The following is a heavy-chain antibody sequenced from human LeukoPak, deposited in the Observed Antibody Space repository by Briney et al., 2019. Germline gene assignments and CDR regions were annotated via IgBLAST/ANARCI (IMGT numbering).Heavy chain of an antibody. Sequence: PSETLSLTCTVSGGSISSGSYYWSWIRQPAGKGLEWIGRIYTSGSTNYNPSLKSRVTISVDTSKNQLSLKLSSVTAADTAVYYCARGGAATRYYYYYMDVWGKGTTVTVSS. D-gene: IGHD2-15*01. CDR1: GGSISSGSYY. J-gene: IGHJ6*03. V-gene: IGHV4-61*02. CDR2: IYTSGST. CDR3: ARGGAATRYYYYYMDV.